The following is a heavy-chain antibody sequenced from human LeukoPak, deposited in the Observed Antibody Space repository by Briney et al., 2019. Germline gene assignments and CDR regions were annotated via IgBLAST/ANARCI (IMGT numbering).Heavy chain of an antibody. CDR3: AASGWYRGRWFDP. V-gene: IGHV1-58*01. D-gene: IGHD6-19*01. CDR1: GFTFTSSA. CDR2: IVVGSGNT. Sequence: ASVKVSCKASGFTFTSSAVQWVRQARGQRLEWIGWIVVGSGNTNYAQKFQERVTITRDISTSTAYMELSSLRSEDTAVYYCAASGWYRGRWFDPWGQGTLVTVSS. J-gene: IGHJ5*02.